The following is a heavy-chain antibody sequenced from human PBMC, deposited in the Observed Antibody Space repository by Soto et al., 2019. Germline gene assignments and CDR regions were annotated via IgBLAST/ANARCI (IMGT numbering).Heavy chain of an antibody. Sequence: EVQLLESGGGLVQPGGSLRLSCAASGFTFTNYAMNWVRHSPGKGLEWVASVIGTGIDTYHAASVKGRFTISRDNSRNTMYLEMNRLRAEDTAMYHCAKATRGQCIGAHCYACDFWGQGILVTVS. CDR3: AKATRGQCIGAHCYACDF. CDR1: GFTFTNYA. D-gene: IGHD2-15*01. J-gene: IGHJ4*02. CDR2: VIGTGIDT. V-gene: IGHV3-23*01.